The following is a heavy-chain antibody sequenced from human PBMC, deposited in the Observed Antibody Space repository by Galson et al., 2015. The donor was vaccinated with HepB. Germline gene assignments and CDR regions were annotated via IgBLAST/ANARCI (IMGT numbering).Heavy chain of an antibody. CDR3: ARLQKTSSGRGAVDV. CDR1: GDSISNYNYY. V-gene: IGHV4-39*01. J-gene: IGHJ6*02. CDR2: IFYAGTP. Sequence: LSLTCTVSGDSISNYNYYWGWIRQTPVKGLEWIASIFYAGTPYNTPSLEGRVSISVETSKRRFSLRLSSVTAADSATYYCARLQKTSSGRGAVDVWGRGTTVLVSS. D-gene: IGHD1-1*01.